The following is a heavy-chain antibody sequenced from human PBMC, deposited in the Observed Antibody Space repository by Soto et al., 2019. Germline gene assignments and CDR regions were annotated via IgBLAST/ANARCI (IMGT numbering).Heavy chain of an antibody. V-gene: IGHV3-23*01. J-gene: IGHJ5*02. CDR1: GFTFSNYA. CDR2: ISDSGEGT. Sequence: EVQLLESGGGLVQPGGSLRLSCAASGFTFSNYAMSWVRQVPGKGLEWVSAISDSGEGTYYTDSVKGRFTISRDNSKRALYLQMNGLRAEDTAIYYCANPQWEHDTWGKGTLVTVSS. CDR3: ANPQWEHDT. D-gene: IGHD1-26*01.